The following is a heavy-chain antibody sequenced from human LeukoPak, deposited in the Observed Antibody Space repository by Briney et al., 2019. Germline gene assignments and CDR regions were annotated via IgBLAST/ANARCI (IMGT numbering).Heavy chain of an antibody. J-gene: IGHJ5*02. V-gene: IGHV4-39*01. CDR2: IRYSGST. CDR3: ATSDTVSTYNWFDP. D-gene: IGHD5/OR15-5a*01. CDR1: GGSISSNTYF. Sequence: WETLSLTCNVSGGSISSNTYFWGWIRRPPGKGLVWIGSIRYSGSTYYNPSLKSRVTISVDTSKNQFSLNLSSLTAADTAVYYCATSDTVSTYNWFDPWGQGTLVTVS.